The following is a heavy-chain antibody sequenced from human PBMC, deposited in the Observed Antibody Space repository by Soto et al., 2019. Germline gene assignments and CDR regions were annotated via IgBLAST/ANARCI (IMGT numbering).Heavy chain of an antibody. CDR3: AHRSALLWFGELSDWFDP. D-gene: IGHD3-10*01. CDR2: IYWDDDK. V-gene: IGHV2-5*02. J-gene: IGHJ5*02. CDR1: GFSLSTSGVG. Sequence: QITLKESGPTLVKPTQTLTLTCTFSGFSLSTSGVGVGWIRQPPGKALEWLALIYWDDDKRYSPSLKSRLTITKDTYKNQVVLTMTNMDPVDTATYYCAHRSALLWFGELSDWFDPWGQGTLVTVSS.